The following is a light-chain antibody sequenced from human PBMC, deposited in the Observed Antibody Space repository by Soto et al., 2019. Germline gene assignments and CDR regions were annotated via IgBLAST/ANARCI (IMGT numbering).Light chain of an antibody. J-gene: IGKJ1*01. Sequence: DIQMTQSPSTLSASVGDRVTITCRASQSISSWLAWYQQKPGKATKLLIYKASSLESGVPSRFSGGGSGTEFTLTISSLQPDDFATYYCQQYNSYPWTFGQGTKVEIK. CDR1: QSISSW. V-gene: IGKV1-5*03. CDR3: QQYNSYPWT. CDR2: KAS.